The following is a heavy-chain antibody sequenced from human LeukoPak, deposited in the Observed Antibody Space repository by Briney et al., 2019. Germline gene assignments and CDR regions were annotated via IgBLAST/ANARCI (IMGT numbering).Heavy chain of an antibody. CDR1: GYTFTSYD. D-gene: IGHD6-19*01. CDR3: ARGGYSSGWYVQVY. Sequence: EASVKVSRKASGYTFTSYDINWVRQATGQGLEWMGWMNPNSGNTGYAQKFQGRVTMTRNTSISTAYMELSSLRSEDTAVYYCARGGYSSGWYVQVYWGQGTLVTVSS. CDR2: MNPNSGNT. J-gene: IGHJ4*02. V-gene: IGHV1-8*01.